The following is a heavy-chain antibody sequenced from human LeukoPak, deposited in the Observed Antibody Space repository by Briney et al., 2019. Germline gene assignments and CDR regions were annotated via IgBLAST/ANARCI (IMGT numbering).Heavy chain of an antibody. CDR3: ARRLGGGRYSYFDY. J-gene: IGHJ4*02. CDR2: IYYSGST. D-gene: IGHD1-26*01. CDR1: GGSISSYSYY. Sequence: SSETLSLTCTVSGGSISSYSYYWGWIRQPPGKGLEWIGSIYYSGSTYYNPSLKSRVTISVDTSKNQFSLKLISVTAADTAVYYCARRLGGGRYSYFDYWGQGTLVTVSS. V-gene: IGHV4-39*01.